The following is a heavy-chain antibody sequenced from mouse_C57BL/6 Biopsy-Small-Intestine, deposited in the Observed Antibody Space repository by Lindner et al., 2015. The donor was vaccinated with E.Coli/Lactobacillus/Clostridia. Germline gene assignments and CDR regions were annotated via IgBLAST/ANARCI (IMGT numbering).Heavy chain of an antibody. D-gene: IGHD3-1*01. J-gene: IGHJ2*01. V-gene: IGHV5-17*01. CDR1: GFTFSDYG. CDR3: ASSLLGGDFDY. Sequence: GFTFSDYGMHWVRQAPEKGLEWVAYISSGSSTIYYADTVKGRFTISRDNAKNTLFLQMTSLRSEDTAMYYCASSLLGGDFDYWGQGTTLTVSS. CDR2: ISSGSSTI.